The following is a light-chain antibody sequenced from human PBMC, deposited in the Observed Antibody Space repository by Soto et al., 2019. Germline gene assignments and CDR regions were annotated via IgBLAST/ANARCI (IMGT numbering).Light chain of an antibody. CDR3: QQSYSTLTWT. CDR2: AAS. J-gene: IGKJ1*01. Sequence: DIGITHCSCYLSASVGDGVTIACRSSQSISSYLNWYQQKPGKAPKLLIYAASSLQSGVPSRFSGSGSGTDFTLTIRSLQPEDFATYYCQQSYSTLTWTCGQG. V-gene: IGKV1-39*01. CDR1: QSISSY.